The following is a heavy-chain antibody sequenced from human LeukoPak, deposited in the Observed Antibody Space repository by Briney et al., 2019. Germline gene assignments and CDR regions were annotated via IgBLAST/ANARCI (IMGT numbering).Heavy chain of an antibody. D-gene: IGHD5-24*01. V-gene: IGHV3-43*02. CDR2: ISGDGGST. J-gene: IGHJ3*01. CDR3: AKDIQLST. CDR1: GFTFDDYG. Sequence: GGSLRLSCEASGFTFDDYGMHWVRQAPGKGLEWVSLISGDGGSTYHADSVKGRFTISRDNSKNTLSLQMNSLRVEDTAIYYCAKDIQLSTWGLGTMVTVSS.